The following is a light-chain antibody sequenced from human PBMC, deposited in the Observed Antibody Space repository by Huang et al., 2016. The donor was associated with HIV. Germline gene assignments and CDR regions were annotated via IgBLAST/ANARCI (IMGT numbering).Light chain of an antibody. Sequence: IQLNQSPSSLSASVGDRVTITCRASQDISSYLAWYQQKPGKAPKLLIYAASTLESGVPSRFNVSGSGTEFTLTINNLQPEDFATYYCLQLNSYPGTFGPGTNVDV. J-gene: IGKJ3*01. CDR3: LQLNSYPGT. V-gene: IGKV1-9*01. CDR2: AAS. CDR1: QDISSY.